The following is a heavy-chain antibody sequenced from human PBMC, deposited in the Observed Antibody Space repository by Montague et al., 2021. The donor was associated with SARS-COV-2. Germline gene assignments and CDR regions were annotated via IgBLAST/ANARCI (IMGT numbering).Heavy chain of an antibody. J-gene: IGHJ4*02. CDR3: ARGHQGTTMVVVVMIGEKYCLDF. CDR1: GGSFSGYY. CDR2: INHSGST. Sequence: SETLSLTCAVYGGSFSGYYWSWICHPPAQGLELIGEINHSGSTNYYSSPTRRVPITVDTSKNQFSLKLSSVTAADTAVYYCARGHQGTTMVVVVMIGEKYCLDFWGQGTLVTVSS. V-gene: IGHV4-34*01. D-gene: IGHD3-22*01.